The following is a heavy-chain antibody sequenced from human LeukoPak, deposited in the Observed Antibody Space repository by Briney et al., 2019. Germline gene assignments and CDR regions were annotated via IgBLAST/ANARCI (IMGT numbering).Heavy chain of an antibody. CDR2: IDHSGSA. CDR3: ARVRTSSLLGYFYMDA. CDR1: GGSFSAYY. D-gene: IGHD2-2*01. J-gene: IGHJ6*03. V-gene: IGHV4-34*01. Sequence: SETLSLTCGVYGGSFSAYYWSWVRQPPGKGLEWIGEIDHSGSASYSSSLKPRVTLSVDTSKKTFSLRLTSVTAADTAVYFCARVRTSSLLGYFYMDAWGKGATVTVSS.